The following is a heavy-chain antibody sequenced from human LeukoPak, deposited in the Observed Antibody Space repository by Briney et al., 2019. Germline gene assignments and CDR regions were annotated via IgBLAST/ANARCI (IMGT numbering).Heavy chain of an antibody. D-gene: IGHD5-24*01. V-gene: IGHV3-7*04. Sequence: PGGSLRLSCVASEFSVSSNYMSWVRQAPGKGLEWVANIKQDGSKKSYVDSVKGRFTISRDNAKNSLYLQMNSLRAEDTAIYYCTRVGYIDEGIDYWGQGTLVTVSS. CDR2: IKQDGSKK. J-gene: IGHJ4*02. CDR3: TRVGYIDEGIDY. CDR1: EFSVSSNY.